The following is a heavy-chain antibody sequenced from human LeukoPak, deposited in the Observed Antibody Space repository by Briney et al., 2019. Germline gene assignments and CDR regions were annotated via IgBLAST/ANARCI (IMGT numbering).Heavy chain of an antibody. V-gene: IGHV3-23*01. D-gene: IGHD2-21*02. CDR2: ISSSGDIT. J-gene: IGHJ3*02. CDR3: AKTMVVTANPRAFDI. Sequence: GGSLRLSCAASGFTFTSHGMNWVRQAPGKGLEWVSGISSSGDITYYADSVKGRFTISRDNSKNTLFLQINSLGAEDTAVYYCAKTMVVTANPRAFDIWGQGTMVTVSS. CDR1: GFTFTSHG.